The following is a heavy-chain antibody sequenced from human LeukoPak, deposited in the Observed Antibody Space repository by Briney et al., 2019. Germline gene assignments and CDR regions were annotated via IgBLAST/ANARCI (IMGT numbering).Heavy chain of an antibody. J-gene: IGHJ4*02. Sequence: GGSLRLSCAASGFTFSSYEMNWVRQAPGKGLEWVAVISYDGSNKYYADSVKGRFTISRDNSKNTLYLQMNSLRAEDTAVYYCARVSQAFDYWGQGTLVTVSS. V-gene: IGHV3-30*04. CDR3: ARVSQAFDY. CDR2: ISYDGSNK. CDR1: GFTFSSYE.